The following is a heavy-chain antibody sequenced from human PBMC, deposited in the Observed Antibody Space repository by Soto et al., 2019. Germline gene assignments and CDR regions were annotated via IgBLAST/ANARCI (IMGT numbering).Heavy chain of an antibody. CDR2: ISSSSSYI. V-gene: IGHV3-21*01. Sequence: PGGSLRLSCAASGFTFSSYSMNWVRQAPGKGLEWVSSISSSSSYIYYADSVKGRFTISRDNAKNSLYLQMNSLRAEDTAVYYCARGFYDYIWGSYRPPKAGKYYYYYYMDVWGKGTTVTVSS. J-gene: IGHJ6*03. CDR3: ARGFYDYIWGSYRPPKAGKYYYYYYMDV. CDR1: GFTFSSYS. D-gene: IGHD3-16*02.